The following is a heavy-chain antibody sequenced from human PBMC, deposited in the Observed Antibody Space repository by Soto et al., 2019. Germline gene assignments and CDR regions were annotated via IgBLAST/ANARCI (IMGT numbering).Heavy chain of an antibody. CDR3: ARDGEQWLVFAYYGMDV. CDR1: GFTFSSYA. V-gene: IGHV3-30-3*01. CDR2: ISYDGSNK. Sequence: QVQLVESGGGVVQPGRSLRLSCAASGFTFSSYAMHWVRQAPGKGLEWVAVISYDGSNKYYADSVKGRFTISRDNSKNTLYLKMNSLRAEDTAVYYCARDGEQWLVFAYYGMDVWGQGTTVTVSS. D-gene: IGHD6-19*01. J-gene: IGHJ6*02.